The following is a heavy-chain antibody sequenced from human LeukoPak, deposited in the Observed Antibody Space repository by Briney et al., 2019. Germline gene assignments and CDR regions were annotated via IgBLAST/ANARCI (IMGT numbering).Heavy chain of an antibody. J-gene: IGHJ4*02. CDR1: GGSISSSSYY. CDR2: IYYSGST. CDR3: ARREYYSTPEH. Sequence: SETLSLTCTVSGGSISSSSYYWGWIRQPPGKGLEWIGSIYYSGSTYYNPSLKSRVTISVDTSKNQFSLRRSSVTSPEPAVYYRARREYYSTPEHWGQGTLVTVSS. D-gene: IGHD2-21*01. V-gene: IGHV4-39*01.